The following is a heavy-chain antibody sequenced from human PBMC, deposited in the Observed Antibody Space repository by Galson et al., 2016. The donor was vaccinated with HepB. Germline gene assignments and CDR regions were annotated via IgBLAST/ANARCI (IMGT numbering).Heavy chain of an antibody. Sequence: QSGAEVKKPGESLKISCKGSGYSFTRYWIVWVRQMPGKGLEWMGIIYPGDSDTRYSPAFQGQVPISADKSISTAYLQWSSLKASDTAMYYCARRTLGYCSGGSCRYFDFWGQGTLVTVSS. CDR3: ARRTLGYCSGGSCRYFDF. V-gene: IGHV5-51*01. J-gene: IGHJ4*02. CDR1: GYSFTRYW. CDR2: IYPGDSDT. D-gene: IGHD2-15*01.